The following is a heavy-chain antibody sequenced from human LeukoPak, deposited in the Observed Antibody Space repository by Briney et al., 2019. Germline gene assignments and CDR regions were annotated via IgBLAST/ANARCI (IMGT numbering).Heavy chain of an antibody. CDR3: ARLTGYSSESWFDP. D-gene: IGHD3-9*01. V-gene: IGHV3-23*01. CDR2: ISGSGERT. Sequence: GGTLRLSCAASGFTFSSYGMSWVRQAPGKGLEWVSAISGSGERTYYADSVKGRFTISRDNSKNTLYLQMNSLRAEDTAVYYCARLTGYSSESWFDPWGQGTLVTVSS. J-gene: IGHJ5*02. CDR1: GFTFSSYG.